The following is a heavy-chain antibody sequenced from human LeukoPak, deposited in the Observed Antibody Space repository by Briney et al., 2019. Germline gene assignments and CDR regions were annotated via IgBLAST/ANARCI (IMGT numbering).Heavy chain of an antibody. V-gene: IGHV1-69*05. D-gene: IGHD6-13*01. CDR2: IIPIFGTA. Sequence: SVKVSCTASGGTFSSYAISWVRQAPGQGLEWMGGIIPIFGTASYAQKFQGRVTMTRDTSTSTVYMELSSLRSEDTAVYYCARDDEFGSSWSYFDYWGQGTLVTVSS. CDR1: GGTFSSYA. J-gene: IGHJ4*02. CDR3: ARDDEFGSSWSYFDY.